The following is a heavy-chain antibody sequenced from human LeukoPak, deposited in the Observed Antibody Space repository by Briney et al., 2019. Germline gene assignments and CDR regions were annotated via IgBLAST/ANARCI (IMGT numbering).Heavy chain of an antibody. J-gene: IGHJ4*02. D-gene: IGHD4-17*01. V-gene: IGHV1-3*01. CDR2: INAGNGNT. Sequence: ASVKVSCKASGYTFTSYAMHWVRQAPGQRLEWMGWINAGNGNTKYSQKFQGRVTITRDTSASTAYMELSSLRSEDTAVYYCARLAYGDFPFDYWGQGTLVTVSS. CDR1: GYTFTSYA. CDR3: ARLAYGDFPFDY.